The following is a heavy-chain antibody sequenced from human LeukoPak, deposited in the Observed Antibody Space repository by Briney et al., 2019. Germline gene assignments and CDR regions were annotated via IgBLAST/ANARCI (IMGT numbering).Heavy chain of an antibody. Sequence: PGGSLRLSCAASGFTFNNYAMSWVRQAPGKGLEWVSSISGSGSGTNYADSVKGRITIFRDNSKNALYLQMNSLRDKDTAVYYCAKGGDCSSTSCYHFDNWGQGTLVTVSS. J-gene: IGHJ4*02. V-gene: IGHV3-23*01. D-gene: IGHD2-2*01. CDR1: GFTFNNYA. CDR2: ISGSGSGT. CDR3: AKGGDCSSTSCYHFDN.